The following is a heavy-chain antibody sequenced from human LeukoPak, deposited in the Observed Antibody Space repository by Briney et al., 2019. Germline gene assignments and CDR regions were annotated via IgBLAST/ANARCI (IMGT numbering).Heavy chain of an antibody. CDR1: GYTFTGYY. Sequence: ASVKVSCMASGYTFTGYYMHWVRPAPGQGLEWMGWINPNSGGTNYAQKFQGRVTMTRDTSISTAYMELSRLRSDDTAVYYCARVRYLWELVILGYWGQGTLVTVSS. J-gene: IGHJ4*02. D-gene: IGHD1-26*01. CDR3: ARVRYLWELVILGY. CDR2: INPNSGGT. V-gene: IGHV1-2*02.